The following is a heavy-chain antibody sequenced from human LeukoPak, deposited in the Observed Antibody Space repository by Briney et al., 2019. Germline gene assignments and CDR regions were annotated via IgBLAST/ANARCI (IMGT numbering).Heavy chain of an antibody. Sequence: PGGSLRLSCAASGFTFSSYSMNWVRQAPGKGLEYVSGISSNGGSTYYANSVKGRFTISRDNSKNTLYLQMGSLRAEDMAVYYCARGQVGAINDAFDIWGQGTMVTVSS. D-gene: IGHD1-26*01. V-gene: IGHV3-64*01. J-gene: IGHJ3*02. CDR2: ISSNGGST. CDR3: ARGQVGAINDAFDI. CDR1: GFTFSSYS.